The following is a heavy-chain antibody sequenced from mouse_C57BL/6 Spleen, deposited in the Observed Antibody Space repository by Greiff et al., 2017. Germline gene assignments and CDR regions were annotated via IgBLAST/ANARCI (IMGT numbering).Heavy chain of an antibody. CDR2: INPNNGGT. CDR3: ASYYYAMDY. Sequence: EVQLQQSGPELVKPGASVKMSCKASGYTFTDYNMNWVKQSHGKSLEWIGYINPNNGGTSYNQKFKGKATFTVNKSSSTAYMELRSLTSEDSAVYYCASYYYAMDYWGQGTSVTVSS. CDR1: GYTFTDYN. J-gene: IGHJ4*01. V-gene: IGHV1-22*01.